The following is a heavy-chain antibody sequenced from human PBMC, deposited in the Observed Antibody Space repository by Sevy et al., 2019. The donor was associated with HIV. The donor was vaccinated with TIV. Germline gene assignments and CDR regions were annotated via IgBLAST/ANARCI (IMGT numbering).Heavy chain of an antibody. Sequence: GGSLRLSCAASGFTFSSYSMNWVRQAPGKGLEWVSCFSSSSSTIYYADSVKGRFTISRDNAKNSLYLQMNSLRAEDTAVYYCARVGIVVGGAFDIWGQGTMVTVSS. J-gene: IGHJ3*02. D-gene: IGHD2-15*01. CDR3: ARVGIVVGGAFDI. CDR2: FSSSSSTI. V-gene: IGHV3-48*01. CDR1: GFTFSSYS.